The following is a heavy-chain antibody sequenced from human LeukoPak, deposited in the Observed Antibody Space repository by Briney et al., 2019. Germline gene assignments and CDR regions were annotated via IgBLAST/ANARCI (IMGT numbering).Heavy chain of an antibody. CDR2: ISGAGDFT. J-gene: IGHJ4*02. D-gene: IGHD3-22*01. CDR3: AKHARYYYDSSGYPYLRY. Sequence: GGSLRLSCAASGFTFSTYAMSWVRQTPGKGLEWVSDISGAGDFTYYADSVEGRFTISRDNSKNTLSLQMNSLRADDTAVYYCAKHARYYYDSSGYPYLRYWGQGTLVTVSS. V-gene: IGHV3-23*01. CDR1: GFTFSTYA.